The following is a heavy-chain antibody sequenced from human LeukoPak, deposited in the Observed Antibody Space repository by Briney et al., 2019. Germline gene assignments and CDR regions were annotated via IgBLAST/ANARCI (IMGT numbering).Heavy chain of an antibody. Sequence: PSQTLSLTCAVSGGSIGSGGYYWSWIRQPPGKGLEWIGEINHSGSTNYNPSLKSRVTISVDTSKNQFSLKLSSATAADTAVYYCARASVVVHDHAFDIWGQGTMVTVSS. CDR1: GGSIGSGGYY. J-gene: IGHJ3*02. CDR3: ARASVVVHDHAFDI. CDR2: INHSGST. V-gene: IGHV4-30-2*01. D-gene: IGHD2-15*01.